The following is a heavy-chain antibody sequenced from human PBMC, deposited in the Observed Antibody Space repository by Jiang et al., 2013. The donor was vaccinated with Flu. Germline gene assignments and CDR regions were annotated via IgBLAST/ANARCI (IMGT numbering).Heavy chain of an antibody. J-gene: IGHJ5*02. V-gene: IGHV3-74*01. CDR3: ARVATGSYDWFDP. D-gene: IGHD1-26*01. Sequence: WVSRINTDGSRTTYADSVKGRFTISRDNAKNTLYLQMNSLTAEDTAVYYCARVATGSYDWFDPWAREPLVTVSS. CDR2: INTDGSRT.